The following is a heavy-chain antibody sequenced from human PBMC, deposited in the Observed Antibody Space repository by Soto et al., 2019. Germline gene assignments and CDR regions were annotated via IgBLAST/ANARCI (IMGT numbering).Heavy chain of an antibody. CDR3: ARIGDGPNYYYYYGMDV. CDR1: GYSFTSYW. Sequence: GESLKISCKGSGYSFTSYWIGWVRQMPGKGLEWMGIIYPGDSDTRYSPSFQGQVTISADKSISTAYLQWSSLKASDTAMYYCARIGDGPNYYYYYGMDVWGQGTTVTVS. CDR2: IYPGDSDT. D-gene: IGHD2-8*01. J-gene: IGHJ6*02. V-gene: IGHV5-51*01.